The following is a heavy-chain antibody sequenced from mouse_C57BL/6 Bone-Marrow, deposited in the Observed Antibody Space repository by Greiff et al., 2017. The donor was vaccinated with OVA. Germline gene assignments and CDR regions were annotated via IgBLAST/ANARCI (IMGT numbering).Heavy chain of an antibody. CDR3: ARPYYYGSSYLSYWYFDV. J-gene: IGHJ1*03. CDR1: GYTFTSYW. Sequence: QVQLQQPGAELVMPGASVKLSCKASGYTFTSYWMHWVKQRPGQGLEWIGEIDPSDSYTNYNQKFKGKSTLTVDKSSSTAYMQLSSLTSEDSAVYYCARPYYYGSSYLSYWYFDVWGTGTTVTVSS. V-gene: IGHV1-69*01. CDR2: IDPSDSYT. D-gene: IGHD1-1*01.